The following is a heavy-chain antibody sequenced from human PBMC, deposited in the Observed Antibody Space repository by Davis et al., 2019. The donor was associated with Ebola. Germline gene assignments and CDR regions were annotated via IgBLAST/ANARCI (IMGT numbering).Heavy chain of an antibody. Sequence: GESLKISCAASGFTFSSYAMSWVRQAPGKGLEWVSAISGSGGSTYYADSVKGRFTISRDNSKNTLYLQMNSLRAEDTAVYYCAKDGYCSTTACYRDGPGDYWGQGTLVTVSS. CDR3: AKDGYCSTTACYRDGPGDY. D-gene: IGHD2-2*02. J-gene: IGHJ4*02. CDR2: ISGSGGST. V-gene: IGHV3-23*01. CDR1: GFTFSSYA.